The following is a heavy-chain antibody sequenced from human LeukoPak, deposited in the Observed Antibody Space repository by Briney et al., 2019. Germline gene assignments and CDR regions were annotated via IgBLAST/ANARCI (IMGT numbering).Heavy chain of an antibody. V-gene: IGHV3-23*01. D-gene: IGHD6-13*01. J-gene: IGHJ6*03. CDR2: ISGSGGST. Sequence: GGSLRLSCAASGFTFSSYAMSWVRQAPGKGLEWVSAISGSGGSTYYADSVKGRFTISRDNSKNTLYLQMNSLRAEDTAVYYCARAGYSSSQGPSGYYYYMDVWGKGTTVTVSS. CDR3: ARAGYSSSQGPSGYYYYMDV. CDR1: GFTFSSYA.